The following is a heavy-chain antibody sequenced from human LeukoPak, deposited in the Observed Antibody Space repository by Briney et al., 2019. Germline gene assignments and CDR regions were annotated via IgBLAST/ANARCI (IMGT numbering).Heavy chain of an antibody. CDR3: ARYTGGGYFDY. D-gene: IGHD1-1*01. CDR2: IKQDGSEK. Sequence: PGGSLRLSCAASGFTFSYYWMSWVRQAPGKGLEWVANIKQDGSEKYYVDSVKGRFTISRDNAKNSLYLQMNSLRAEDTAVYYCARYTGGGYFDYWGQGTLVTVSS. J-gene: IGHJ4*02. V-gene: IGHV3-7*04. CDR1: GFTFSYYW.